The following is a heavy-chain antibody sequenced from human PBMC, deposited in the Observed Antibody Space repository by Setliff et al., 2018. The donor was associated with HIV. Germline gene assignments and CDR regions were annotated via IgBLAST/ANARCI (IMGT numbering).Heavy chain of an antibody. CDR1: GGTFSSYA. CDR3: ARGPTYYDILTGYYLDP. CDR2: IIPIFGTA. J-gene: IGHJ5*02. D-gene: IGHD3-9*01. V-gene: IGHV1-69*05. Sequence: SVKVSCKASGGTFSSYAISWVRQAPGQGLEWMGGIIPIFGTANYAQKFQGRVTITTDESTTTAYMELSSLRSEDTAVYYCARGPTYYDILTGYYLDPWGQGTLVTVSS.